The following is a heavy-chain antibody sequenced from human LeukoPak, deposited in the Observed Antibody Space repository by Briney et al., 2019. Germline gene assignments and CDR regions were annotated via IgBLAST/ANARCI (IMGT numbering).Heavy chain of an antibody. CDR1: GFTFSSYS. Sequence: PGGSLRLSCAASGFTFSSYSMNWVRQAPGKGLEWVSSISSSSSYIYYADSVKGRFTISRDNAKNSLYLQMNSLRAEDTAVYYCARGASMGSSWYGRGAYMDVWGKGTTVTVSS. V-gene: IGHV3-21*01. CDR2: ISSSSSYI. J-gene: IGHJ6*03. CDR3: ARGASMGSSWYGRGAYMDV. D-gene: IGHD6-13*01.